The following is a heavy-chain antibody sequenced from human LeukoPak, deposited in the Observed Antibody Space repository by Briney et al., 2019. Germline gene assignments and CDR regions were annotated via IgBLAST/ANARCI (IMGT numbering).Heavy chain of an antibody. Sequence: GRSLRLSCPASGFNITNYAMHWVRQAPGKGLEWVAVISCDGDNKYYADSVKGRFTIFRDNSKNTLFLQMHILRTEDTAVYYCARAPRLYCSDGTCYHIDFWGQGALVTVSS. J-gene: IGHJ4*02. CDR3: ARAPRLYCSDGTCYHIDF. CDR1: GFNITNYA. D-gene: IGHD2-15*01. V-gene: IGHV3-30-3*01. CDR2: ISCDGDNK.